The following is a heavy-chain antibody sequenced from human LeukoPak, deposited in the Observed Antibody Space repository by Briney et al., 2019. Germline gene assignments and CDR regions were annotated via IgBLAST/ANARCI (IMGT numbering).Heavy chain of an antibody. V-gene: IGHV3-30-3*01. CDR3: ARDDGIYYDSSGYSPNFDY. Sequence: GRSLRLSCAASGFTFSSYAMPWVRQAPGKGLEWVAVISYDGSNKYYADSVKGRFTISRDNSKNTLYLQMNSLRAEDTAVYYYARDDGIYYDSSGYSPNFDYWGQGTLVTVSS. CDR1: GFTFSSYA. D-gene: IGHD3-22*01. J-gene: IGHJ4*02. CDR2: ISYDGSNK.